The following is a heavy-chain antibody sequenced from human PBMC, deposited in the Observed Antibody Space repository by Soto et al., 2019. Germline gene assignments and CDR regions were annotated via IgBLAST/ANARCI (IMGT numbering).Heavy chain of an antibody. CDR2: IYPGDSDT. V-gene: IGHV5-51*01. CDR3: ARQIGYCSSTSCSGPYYYYGMDV. D-gene: IGHD2-2*01. J-gene: IGHJ6*02. Sequence: RGESLKISCKGSGYSFTSYWIGWVRQMPGKGLEWMGIIYPGDSDTRYSPSFQGQVTISADKSISTAYLQWSSLKASDTAMYYCARQIGYCSSTSCSGPYYYYGMDVWGQGTTVTVSS. CDR1: GYSFTSYW.